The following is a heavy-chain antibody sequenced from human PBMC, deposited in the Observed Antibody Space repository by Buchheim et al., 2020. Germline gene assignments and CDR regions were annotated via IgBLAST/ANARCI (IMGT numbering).Heavy chain of an antibody. CDR3: VRDQIAVGVFYGMDV. Sequence: EVQLVESGGGLVQPGGSLRLSCAASGFTFGTYSMNWVRQAPGKGLEWISYISGSSSSIYYADSVKGRFNISRDNPKNSLTLQMSSLRDEDTAVYYCVRDQIAVGVFYGMDVWGQGTT. CDR2: ISGSSSSI. J-gene: IGHJ6*02. D-gene: IGHD2-21*01. V-gene: IGHV3-48*02. CDR1: GFTFGTYS.